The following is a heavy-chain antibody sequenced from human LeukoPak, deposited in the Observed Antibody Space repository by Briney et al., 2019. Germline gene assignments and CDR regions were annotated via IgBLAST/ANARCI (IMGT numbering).Heavy chain of an antibody. Sequence: GGSLRLSCAASGFIVSRNYMGWVRQAPGKGVEGVSVLYSNGNIHYTDSVKGRFTISRDNSKNTLYLQMNNLRAEDTAIYYCARYSGDYSANLYYFDYWGQGTLVTVSS. CDR1: GFIVSRNY. V-gene: IGHV3-53*01. D-gene: IGHD4-23*01. CDR3: ARYSGDYSANLYYFDY. CDR2: LYSNGNI. J-gene: IGHJ4*02.